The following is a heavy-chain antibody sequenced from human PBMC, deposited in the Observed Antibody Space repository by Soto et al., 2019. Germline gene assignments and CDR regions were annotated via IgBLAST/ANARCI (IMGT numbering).Heavy chain of an antibody. J-gene: IGHJ3*02. CDR2: INSDGSST. CDR1: GFTFSSYW. V-gene: IGHV3-74*01. CDR3: ARDGDYYDSSDYCFRALDI. Sequence: GGSLRLSCAASGFTFSSYWMHWVRQAPGKGLVWVSRINSDGSSTSYADSVKGRFTISRDNAKNTLYLQMNSLGAEDTAVYYCARDGDYYDSSDYCFRALDIWGQGTMVTVSS. D-gene: IGHD3-22*01.